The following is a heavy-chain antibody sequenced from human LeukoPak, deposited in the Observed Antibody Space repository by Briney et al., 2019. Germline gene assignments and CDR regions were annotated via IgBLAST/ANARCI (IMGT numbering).Heavy chain of an antibody. CDR1: GFTISNYY. V-gene: IGHV3-53*04. D-gene: IGHD1-1*01. CDR2: IYTGGNT. CDR3: ARGGPATTIDY. Sequence: GGSLRLSCAASGFTISNYYMSWVRQAPGKGLEWVSVIYTGGNTYYTDAVEGRFTISRHSSKNTLYLQMNNLRAEDTAVYYCARGGPATTIDYWGRGTLVTVSS. J-gene: IGHJ4*02.